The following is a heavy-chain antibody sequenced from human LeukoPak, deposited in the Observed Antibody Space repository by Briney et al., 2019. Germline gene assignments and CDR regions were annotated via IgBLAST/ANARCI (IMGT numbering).Heavy chain of an antibody. CDR3: ASNYGGNSPFDY. V-gene: IGHV4-39*01. D-gene: IGHD4-23*01. Sequence: PSETLSLTCTVSGGSISSSSYYWGWIRQPPGKGLEWIGSIYYSGSTYYNPSLKSRVTISVDTSKNQFSLKLSSVTAADTAVYYCASNYGGNSPFDYWGPGTLVTVSS. CDR2: IYYSGST. J-gene: IGHJ4*02. CDR1: GGSISSSSYY.